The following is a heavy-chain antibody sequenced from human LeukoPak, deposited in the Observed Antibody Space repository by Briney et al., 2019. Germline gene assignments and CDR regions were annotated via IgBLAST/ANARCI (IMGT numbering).Heavy chain of an antibody. CDR2: IKSKTDGGTT. CDR1: GFTFSNPW. D-gene: IGHD3-9*01. J-gene: IGHJ6*03. CDR3: TTLGFDWLSGDYYYYMDV. V-gene: IGHV3-15*01. Sequence: PGGSLRLSCADPGFTFSNPWMSWVRQAPGKGLEWVGRIKSKTDGGTTDYAAPVKGRFTISRDDSKNTLYLQMNSLKTEDTAVYYCTTLGFDWLSGDYYYYMDVWGKGTTVTVSS.